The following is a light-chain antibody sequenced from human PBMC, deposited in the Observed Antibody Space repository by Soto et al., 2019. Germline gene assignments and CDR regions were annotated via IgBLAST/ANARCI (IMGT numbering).Light chain of an antibody. J-gene: IGKJ3*01. Sequence: DIPVTQSPSSLSASVGDRVTITCQASEDIRKSLNWFQHKPGKAPKLLIYAASNLEAGVPSRFSGGGSGTDFTFTISSLQPEDIATYYCLQYADLPPFTFGPGTKVDLK. CDR2: AAS. CDR3: LQYADLPPFT. CDR1: EDIRKS. V-gene: IGKV1-33*01.